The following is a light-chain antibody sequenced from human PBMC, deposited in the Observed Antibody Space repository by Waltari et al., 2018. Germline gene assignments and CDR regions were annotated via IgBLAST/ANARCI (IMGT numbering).Light chain of an antibody. J-gene: IGLJ3*02. CDR1: TSNIGAHYD. V-gene: IGLV1-40*01. Sequence: QSVLTQPPSVSGAPGQRVTISCTGSTSNIGAHYDIQWYQQVPGTAPKLLIYANNNRPPGVPDRFSGSRSGTSASLAIPGLQAEDEADYYCQSYDNSLRGVFGGGTKLTVL. CDR2: ANN. CDR3: QSYDNSLRGV.